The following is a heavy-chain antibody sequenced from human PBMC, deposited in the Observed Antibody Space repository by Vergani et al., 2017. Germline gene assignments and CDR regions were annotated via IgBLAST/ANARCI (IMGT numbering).Heavy chain of an antibody. CDR3: ARHRGIVGATHAFDI. J-gene: IGHJ3*02. Sequence: EVQLVQSGAEGKKPGESLKISCKGSGYSFTSYWIGWVRQMPGKGLEWMGSIYPGDSDTRYSPSVQGQVTISADKSISTAYLQWSSLKASDTAMYYCARHRGIVGATHAFDIWGQGTMVTVSS. V-gene: IGHV5-51*01. D-gene: IGHD1-26*01. CDR1: GYSFTSYW. CDR2: IYPGDSDT.